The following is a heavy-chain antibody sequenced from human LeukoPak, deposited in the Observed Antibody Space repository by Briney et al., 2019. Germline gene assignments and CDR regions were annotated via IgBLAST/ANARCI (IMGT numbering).Heavy chain of an antibody. CDR3: ARLYSGRYGFDY. V-gene: IGHV4-39*01. CDR2: IYYSGST. J-gene: IGHJ4*02. D-gene: IGHD1-26*01. Sequence: SETLSLTCAVSGGSISSSSYYGGWIRQPPGKGLEWIVSIYYSGSTYYNPSLKSRVTISVDTSKNQFSLKLSSVTAADTAVYYCARLYSGRYGFDYWGQGTLVTVSS. CDR1: GGSISSSSYY.